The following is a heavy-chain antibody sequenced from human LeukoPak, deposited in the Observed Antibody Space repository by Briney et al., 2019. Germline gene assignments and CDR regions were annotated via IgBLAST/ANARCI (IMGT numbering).Heavy chain of an antibody. J-gene: IGHJ4*02. Sequence: PGGSLRLSCAASGFTVSSNYMSWVRQAPGKGLEWVSVIYSGDSTYYADSVKGRFTISRDNSKNTLYLQMNSLRAEDTAVYYCAREGAAAAAYYWGQGTLVTVSS. CDR2: IYSGDST. V-gene: IGHV3-53*01. CDR1: GFTVSSNY. D-gene: IGHD2-2*01. CDR3: AREGAAAAAYY.